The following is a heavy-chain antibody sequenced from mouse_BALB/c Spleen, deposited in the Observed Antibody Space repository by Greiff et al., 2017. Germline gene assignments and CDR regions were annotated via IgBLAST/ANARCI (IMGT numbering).Heavy chain of an antibody. CDR2: INPSTGYT. Sequence: QVQLKESGAELAKPGASVKMSCKASGYTFTSYWMHWVKQRPGQGLEWIGYINPSTGYTEYNQKFKDKATLTADKSSSTAYMQLSSLTSEDSAVYYCARHDYDRAWFAYWGQGTLVTVSA. D-gene: IGHD2-4*01. CDR3: ARHDYDRAWFAY. V-gene: IGHV1-7*01. J-gene: IGHJ3*01. CDR1: GYTFTSYW.